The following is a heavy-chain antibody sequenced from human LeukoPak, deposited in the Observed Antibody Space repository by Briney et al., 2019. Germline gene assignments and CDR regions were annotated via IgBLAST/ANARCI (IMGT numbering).Heavy chain of an antibody. CDR2: ISGSGGST. V-gene: IGHV3-23*01. D-gene: IGHD3-10*01. J-gene: IGHJ6*03. Sequence: GGSLRLSCAASGFTFSTYGMSWVRQAPGKGLEWVSAISGSGGSTYYADSVKGRFTISRDNSKNTLYLQMNSLRAEDAAVYYCAKLGKTENHYGSGRFSYYYYMDVWGKGTTVTISS. CDR1: GFTFSTYG. CDR3: AKLGKTENHYGSGRFSYYYYMDV.